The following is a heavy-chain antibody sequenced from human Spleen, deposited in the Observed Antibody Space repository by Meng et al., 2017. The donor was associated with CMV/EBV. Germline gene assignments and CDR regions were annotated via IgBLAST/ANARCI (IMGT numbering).Heavy chain of an antibody. CDR1: GYTFTGYY. V-gene: IGHV1-18*04. CDR3: ASSVAGNDRLDP. D-gene: IGHD6-19*01. Sequence: CKASGYTFTGYYIHWVRQAPGQGLEWMGWINPYNGNTNYGQKLQGRVTMTTDTSTSTAYMELRSLRSDDTAVYYCASSVAGNDRLDPWGQGTLVTVSS. J-gene: IGHJ5*02. CDR2: INPYNGNT.